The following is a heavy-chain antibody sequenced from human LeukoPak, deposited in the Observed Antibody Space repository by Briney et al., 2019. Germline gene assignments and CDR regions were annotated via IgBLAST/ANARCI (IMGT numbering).Heavy chain of an antibody. D-gene: IGHD1-26*01. CDR2: IKQDGSEK. CDR3: ARVQMWELRWFDP. Sequence: PGGSLRLSCAASGFTFSIYWMSWVRQTPGRGLEWVANIKQDGSEKYYVDSVKGRFTISRDNAKNSLYLQMNSLRAEDTAVYYCARVQMWELRWFDPWGQGTLVTVSS. CDR1: GFTFSIYW. J-gene: IGHJ5*02. V-gene: IGHV3-7*02.